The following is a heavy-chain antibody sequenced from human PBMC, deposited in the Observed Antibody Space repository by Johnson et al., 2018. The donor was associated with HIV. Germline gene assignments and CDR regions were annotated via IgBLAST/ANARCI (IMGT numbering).Heavy chain of an antibody. CDR1: GFTFSSYA. J-gene: IGHJ3*02. CDR3: ARGGGLLDAFDI. CDR2: ISSNGGST. D-gene: IGHD1-26*01. V-gene: IGHV3-64*01. Sequence: VQLVESGGGLVQPGGSLRLSCAASGFTFSSYAMHWVRQAPGKGLEYVSAISSNGGSTYYANSVKGRFTISRDNSKNTLYLQMGSLGAEDMAVYYCARGGGLLDAFDIWGQGTMVTVSS.